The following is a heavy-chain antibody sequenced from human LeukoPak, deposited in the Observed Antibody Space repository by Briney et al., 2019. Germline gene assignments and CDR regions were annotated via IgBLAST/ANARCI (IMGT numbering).Heavy chain of an antibody. D-gene: IGHD5-24*01. J-gene: IGHJ4*02. V-gene: IGHV4-4*07. CDR3: ARVRGPEMATIFED. Sequence: SETLSLTCTVSGGSISSYYWSWIRQPAGKGLEWVGRIYTSGSTNYNPSLKSRVTMSVDTSKNQFSLKLSSVTAADTAVYYCARVRGPEMATIFEDWGQGTLVTVSS. CDR2: IYTSGST. CDR1: GGSISSYY.